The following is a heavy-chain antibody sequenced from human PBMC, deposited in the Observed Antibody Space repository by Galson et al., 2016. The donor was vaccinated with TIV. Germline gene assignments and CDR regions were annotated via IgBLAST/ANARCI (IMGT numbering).Heavy chain of an antibody. D-gene: IGHD3-16*01. J-gene: IGHJ6*02. V-gene: IGHV1-18*01. CDR3: ARDYVLGMSGYYHYGMDV. Sequence: SVKVSCKASGYTFNTYGLSWVRQAPGQGLEWMGWISGYNGNTKYAQKLQGRVTMTTDTSTGTAYMELRSLRSDDTAMYYCARDYVLGMSGYYHYGMDVLGQGTTVTVSS. CDR2: ISGYNGNT. CDR1: GYTFNTYG.